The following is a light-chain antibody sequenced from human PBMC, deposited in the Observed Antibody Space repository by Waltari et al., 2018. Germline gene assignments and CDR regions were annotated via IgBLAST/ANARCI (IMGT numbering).Light chain of an antibody. V-gene: IGLV2-14*03. CDR1: SSAVGCYNY. J-gene: IGLJ2*01. CDR2: AVT. Sequence: QSALTQPASVSGSPGQSITIPCPGTSSAVGCYNYVSSYHQYPGKAPKHKIYAVTARPAGVSNRFSGSKSGNTASLTISGLQAEDEGDYHCSSYTSRSTFVIFGGGTKLTVL. CDR3: SSYTSRSTFVI.